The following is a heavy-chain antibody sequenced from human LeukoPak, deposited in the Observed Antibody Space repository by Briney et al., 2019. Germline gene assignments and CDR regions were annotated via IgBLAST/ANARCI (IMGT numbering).Heavy chain of an antibody. J-gene: IGHJ4*02. D-gene: IGHD3-22*01. CDR2: ISWNSGSI. V-gene: IGHV3-9*01. CDR3: AKDLKPYYDSSGIDY. Sequence: GGSLRLSCAASGFTFSTYSMNWVRQAPGKGLEWVSGISWNSGSIGYADSVKGRFTISRDSAKNSLYLQMNSLRAEDTALYYCAKDLKPYYDSSGIDYWGQGTLVTVSS. CDR1: GFTFSTYS.